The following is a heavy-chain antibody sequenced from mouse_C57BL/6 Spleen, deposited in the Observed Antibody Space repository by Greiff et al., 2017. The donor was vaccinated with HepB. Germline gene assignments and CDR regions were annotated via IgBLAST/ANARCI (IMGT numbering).Heavy chain of an antibody. V-gene: IGHV1-82*01. D-gene: IGHD2-3*01. J-gene: IGHJ4*01. Sequence: VHLVESGPELVKPGASVKISCKASGYAFSSSWMNWVKQRPGKGLEWIGRIYPGDGDTNYNGKFKGKATLTADKSSSTAYMQLSSLTSEDSAVYFCARYDGYYADYAMDYWGQGTSVTVSS. CDR2: IYPGDGDT. CDR3: ARYDGYYADYAMDY. CDR1: GYAFSSSW.